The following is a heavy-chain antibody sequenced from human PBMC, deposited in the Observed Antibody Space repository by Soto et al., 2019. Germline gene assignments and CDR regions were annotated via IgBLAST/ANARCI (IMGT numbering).Heavy chain of an antibody. Sequence: GESRKISCKGSGYSFTSYWISWVRQMPGKGLEWMGRIDPSDSYTNYSPSFQGHVTISADRSISTAYLQWSSLKASDTAMYYCARLPHSDFWSGYSYYFDYWGQGTLVTVSS. J-gene: IGHJ4*02. D-gene: IGHD3-3*01. CDR3: ARLPHSDFWSGYSYYFDY. CDR1: GYSFTSYW. CDR2: IDPSDSYT. V-gene: IGHV5-10-1*01.